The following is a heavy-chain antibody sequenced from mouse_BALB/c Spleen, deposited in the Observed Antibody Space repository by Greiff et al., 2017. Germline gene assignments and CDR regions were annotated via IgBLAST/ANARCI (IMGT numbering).Heavy chain of an antibody. CDR2: ISNGGGST. Sequence: EVKVEESGGGLVQPGGSLKLSCAASGFTFSSYTMSWVRQTPEKRLEWVAYISNGGGSTYYPDTVKGRFTISRDNAKNTLYLQMSSLKSEDTAMYYCARLGGFITTVVGYFDVWGAGTTVTVSS. V-gene: IGHV5-12-2*01. CDR1: GFTFSSYT. D-gene: IGHD1-1*01. CDR3: ARLGGFITTVVGYFDV. J-gene: IGHJ1*01.